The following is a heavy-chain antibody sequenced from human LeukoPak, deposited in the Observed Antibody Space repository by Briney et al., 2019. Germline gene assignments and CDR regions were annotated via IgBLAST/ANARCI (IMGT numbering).Heavy chain of an antibody. V-gene: IGHV3-66*01. CDR2: IDSTGST. CDR3: ARRERLGYSYGRGTLDI. J-gene: IGHJ3*02. CDR1: RILVSSNY. D-gene: IGHD5-18*01. Sequence: GSLRLSCVASRILVSSNYMSWVRQAPGKGLEWVSFIDSTGSTYYADSVKGRFTISRDNSRNTLYLQMNSLRVEDTAVYYCARRERLGYSYGRGTLDIWGQGTMVTVSS.